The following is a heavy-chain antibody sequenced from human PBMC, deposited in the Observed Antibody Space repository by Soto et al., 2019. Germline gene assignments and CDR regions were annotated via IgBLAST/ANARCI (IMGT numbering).Heavy chain of an antibody. CDR1: GYTFTYNF. Sequence: GTSVKVSCKESGYTFTYNFMNWVRQAPGQGLEWMGRINPSGGSTIYAQKFQGRVTMTRDTSTTTVYMELSSLRSDDTAVYYCVILCSGSPRMDAWGKGTTVTVSS. J-gene: IGHJ6*03. CDR2: INPSGGST. V-gene: IGHV1-46*01. CDR3: VILCSGSPRMDA. D-gene: IGHD3-10*02.